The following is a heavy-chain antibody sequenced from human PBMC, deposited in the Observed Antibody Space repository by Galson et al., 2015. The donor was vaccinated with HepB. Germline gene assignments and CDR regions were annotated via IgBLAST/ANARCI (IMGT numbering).Heavy chain of an antibody. V-gene: IGHV3-15*01. CDR2: IKSKTDGGTT. D-gene: IGHD6-13*01. CDR1: GFTFSNAW. J-gene: IGHJ6*02. Sequence: SLRLSCAASGFTFSNAWMSWVRQAPGKGLEWVGRIKSKTDGGTTDYAAPVKGRFTISRDDSKNTLYLQMNSLKTEDTAVYYCTTEEGGRYSSSWTLWYYYYGMDVWGQGTTVTVSS. CDR3: TTEEGGRYSSSWTLWYYYYGMDV.